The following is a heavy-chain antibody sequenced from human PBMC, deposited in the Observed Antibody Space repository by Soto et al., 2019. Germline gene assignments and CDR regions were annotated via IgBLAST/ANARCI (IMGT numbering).Heavy chain of an antibody. CDR3: ATGSIDDSREFFDY. CDR1: GGSISSYY. D-gene: IGHD3-10*01. V-gene: IGHV4-59*01. CDR2: IYYSGST. Sequence: SETLSLTCTVSGGSISSYYWSWIRQPPGKGLEWIGYIYYSGSTNYNPSLKSRVTISVDTSKNQFSLKLSSLRSEDTAVYSCATGSIDDSREFFDYWGQGTLVTVSS. J-gene: IGHJ4*02.